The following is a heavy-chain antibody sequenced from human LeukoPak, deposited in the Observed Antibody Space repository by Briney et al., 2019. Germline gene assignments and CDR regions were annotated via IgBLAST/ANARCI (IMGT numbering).Heavy chain of an antibody. CDR2: ISGSGGST. D-gene: IGHD2-2*02. J-gene: IGHJ4*02. V-gene: IGHV3-23*01. CDR3: AKEHSSTSCHTPGY. CDR1: GFTFSSYA. Sequence: GGSLRLSCAASGFTFSSYAMSWVRQAPGKGLEGVSAISGSGGSTYYADSVKGRFTISRDNSKNTLYLQMNSLRAEDTAVYYCAKEHSSTSCHTPGYWGQGTLVTVSS.